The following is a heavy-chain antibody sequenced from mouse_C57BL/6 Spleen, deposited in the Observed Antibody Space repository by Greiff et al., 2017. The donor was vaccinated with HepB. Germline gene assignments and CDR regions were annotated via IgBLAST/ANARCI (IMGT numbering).Heavy chain of an antibody. CDR2: INPSNGGT. Sequence: QVQLQQPGTELVKPGASVKLSCKASGYTFTSYWMHWVKQRPGQGLEWIGNINPSNGGTNYNEKFKSKATPTVDKSSSTAYMQLSSLTTEDSAVYYCAIFGGYYGDYAMDYWGQGTSVTVSS. J-gene: IGHJ4*01. V-gene: IGHV1-53*01. D-gene: IGHD1-1*01. CDR1: GYTFTSYW. CDR3: AIFGGYYGDYAMDY.